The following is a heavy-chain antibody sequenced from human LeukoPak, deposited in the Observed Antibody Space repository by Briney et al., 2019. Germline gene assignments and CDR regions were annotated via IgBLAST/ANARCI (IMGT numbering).Heavy chain of an antibody. D-gene: IGHD4-23*01. Sequence: SETLSLTCTVSGGSISSYYWGWIRQPPGKGLEWIGYSYDSGSTNYNPSLKSRVTISLDTSKNQFSLKLSSVTAADTAVYYCARHLSAYGGYPGFDYWGQGTLVAVSS. CDR1: GGSISSYY. V-gene: IGHV4-59*08. J-gene: IGHJ4*02. CDR2: SYDSGST. CDR3: ARHLSAYGGYPGFDY.